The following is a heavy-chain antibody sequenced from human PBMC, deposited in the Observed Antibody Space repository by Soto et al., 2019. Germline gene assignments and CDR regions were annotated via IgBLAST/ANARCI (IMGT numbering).Heavy chain of an antibody. CDR1: GYTLTELS. D-gene: IGHD3-9*01. CDR2: FDPEDGET. Sequence: ASVKVSCKVSGYTLTELSMHWVRQAPGKGLEWMGGFDPEDGETIYAQKFQGRVTMTEDTSTDTAYMELSSLRSEDTAVYYCATGPVLRYFDWLPYALDYWGQGTLVNVSS. CDR3: ATGPVLRYFDWLPYALDY. V-gene: IGHV1-24*01. J-gene: IGHJ4*02.